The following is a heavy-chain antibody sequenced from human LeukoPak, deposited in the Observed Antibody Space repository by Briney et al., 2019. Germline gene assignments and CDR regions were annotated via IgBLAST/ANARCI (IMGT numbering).Heavy chain of an antibody. CDR3: ARNGDYSADS. Sequence: SETLSLTCAVSGYSISSGYWWSWVRQPPGKGLEWIGEIHHTGSTNYNPSLKSRVTISVDKSKNQFSLKPTSVTAADTAVYYCARNGDYSADSWGQGTLLTVSS. CDR1: GYSISSGYW. CDR2: IHHTGST. D-gene: IGHD4-17*01. V-gene: IGHV4-4*02. J-gene: IGHJ4*02.